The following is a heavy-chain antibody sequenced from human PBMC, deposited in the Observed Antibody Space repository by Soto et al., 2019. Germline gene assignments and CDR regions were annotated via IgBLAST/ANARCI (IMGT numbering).Heavy chain of an antibody. CDR1: GFTFSSYA. CDR3: ARDGDIVLMVYAFFDY. Sequence: GGSLRLSCAASGFTFSSYAMHWVRQAPGKGLEWVAVISYDGSNKYYADSVKGRFTISRDNSKNTLYLQMNSLRAEDTAVYYCARDGDIVLMVYAFFDYWGQGTLVTVSS. CDR2: ISYDGSNK. V-gene: IGHV3-30-3*01. D-gene: IGHD2-8*01. J-gene: IGHJ4*02.